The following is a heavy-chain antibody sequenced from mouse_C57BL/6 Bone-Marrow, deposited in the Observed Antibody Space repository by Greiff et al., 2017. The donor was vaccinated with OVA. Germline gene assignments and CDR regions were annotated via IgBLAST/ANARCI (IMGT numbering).Heavy chain of an antibody. CDR1: GYTFTSYW. J-gene: IGHJ3*01. D-gene: IGHD1-1*01. CDR2: IHPSDSDT. Sequence: QVQLKQPGAELVKPGASVKVSCKASGYTFTSYWMHWVKQRPGQGLEWIGRIHPSDSDTNYNQKFKGKATLTVDKSSSTAYMQLSSLTSEDSAVYYCAMGFITTVAAPFAYWGQGTLVTVSA. CDR3: AMGFITTVAAPFAY. V-gene: IGHV1-74*01.